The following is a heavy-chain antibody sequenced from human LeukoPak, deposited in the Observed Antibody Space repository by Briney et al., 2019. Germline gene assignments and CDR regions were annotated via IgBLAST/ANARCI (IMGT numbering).Heavy chain of an antibody. J-gene: IGHJ4*02. CDR1: GYTFTNHY. CDR3: ARGCSGSFRSWGCY. CDR2: INPNGGST. Sequence: AASVTVSCKASGYTFTNHYVHWVRQAPGQGLEWMGLINPNGGSTNCAQKFQGRVTMTRDTSTSTVYMELSSLRSEDTAVYYCARGCSGSFRSWGCYWGQGTLVTVSS. V-gene: IGHV1-46*01. D-gene: IGHD1-26*01.